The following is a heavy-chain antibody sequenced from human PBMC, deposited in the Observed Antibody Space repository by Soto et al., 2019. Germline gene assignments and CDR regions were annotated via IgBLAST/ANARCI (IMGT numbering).Heavy chain of an antibody. D-gene: IGHD3-22*01. J-gene: IGHJ4*02. V-gene: IGHV1-18*04. CDR3: ARHRFNYYDNTVYYYFDY. CDR1: DYSFTNYG. Sequence: QVQLVQSGAEVKKPGASVKVSCKASDYSFTNYGISWVRQAPGQGPEWMGWISGHNGDTNHPQSLQGRVTMTTDTSRNTAYMELRSLRSDDTAVYYCARHRFNYYDNTVYYYFDYWGQGTLVTVSS. CDR2: ISGHNGDT.